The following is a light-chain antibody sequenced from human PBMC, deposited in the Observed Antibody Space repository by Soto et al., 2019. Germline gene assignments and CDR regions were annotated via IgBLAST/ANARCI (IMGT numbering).Light chain of an antibody. CDR3: HQSDSTPQT. J-gene: IGKJ1*01. Sequence: DIQLTQSPSSLSASLGDRVTISCRASQNIGTYLNWFLQKPGEAPKLLIYVATSLHNGVPSRFSVTGSETDFTLTISSLQPEDVGVYFCHQSDSTPQTFGQVTRV. V-gene: IGKV1-39*01. CDR2: VAT. CDR1: QNIGTY.